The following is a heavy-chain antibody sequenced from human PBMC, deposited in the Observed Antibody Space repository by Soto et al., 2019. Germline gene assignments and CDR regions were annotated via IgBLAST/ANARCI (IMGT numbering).Heavy chain of an antibody. CDR1: GFTFSSYS. V-gene: IGHV3-48*01. Sequence: GGSLRLSCAASGFTFSSYSVNWVRQAPGKGLEWVSYISSSSSTIYYADSVKGRFTISRDNAKNSLYLQMNSLRAEDTAVYYCARGGYCSSTSCYQKYAFDIWGQGTMVTVSS. CDR2: ISSSSSTI. CDR3: ARGGYCSSTSCYQKYAFDI. D-gene: IGHD2-2*01. J-gene: IGHJ3*02.